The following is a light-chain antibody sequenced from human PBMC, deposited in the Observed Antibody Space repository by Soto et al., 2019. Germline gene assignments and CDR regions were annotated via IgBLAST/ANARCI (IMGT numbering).Light chain of an antibody. Sequence: DIQMTQSPSTLSASVGDRVTITCRASQTISKYLAWYQQKPGKAPNLLIYTASTLKSGVPSRFSSSGSWTEFTLTISSLQPDDFATYYCQQYNTFSSFGQGTKVEIK. CDR1: QTISKY. J-gene: IGKJ1*01. V-gene: IGKV1-5*03. CDR3: QQYNTFSS. CDR2: TAS.